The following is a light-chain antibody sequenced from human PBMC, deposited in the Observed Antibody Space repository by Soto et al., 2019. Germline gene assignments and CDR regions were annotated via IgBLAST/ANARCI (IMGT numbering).Light chain of an antibody. Sequence: DIQMTQSPSSLSASVGDPVTIACRASQAIGSWLAWYQQKPGKAPTSLIYDASNLQTEVPSRFSGSRSGTDFPLTLSGLQPEDSATYYCLQYNSYPLPFGAGTMVEIK. V-gene: IGKV1D-16*01. CDR1: QAIGSW. CDR3: LQYNSYPLP. CDR2: DAS. J-gene: IGKJ4*01.